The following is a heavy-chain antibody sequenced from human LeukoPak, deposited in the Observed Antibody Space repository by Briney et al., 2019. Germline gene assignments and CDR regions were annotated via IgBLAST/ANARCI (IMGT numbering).Heavy chain of an antibody. Sequence: ASVKVSCKASGGTFSSYAISWVRQAPGQGLEWMGGIIPIFGTANYAQKFQGRVTITADESTSTAYMELSSLRSEDTAVYYCARGIKGHTYYYGSGSYPDYWGQGTLVTVSS. CDR3: ARGIKGHTYYYGSGSYPDY. V-gene: IGHV1-69*13. J-gene: IGHJ4*02. CDR2: IIPIFGTA. CDR1: GGTFSSYA. D-gene: IGHD3-10*01.